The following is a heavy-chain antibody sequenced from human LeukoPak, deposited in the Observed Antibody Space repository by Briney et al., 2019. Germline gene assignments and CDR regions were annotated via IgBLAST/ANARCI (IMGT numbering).Heavy chain of an antibody. Sequence: ASVKVSCKASGYTFTGYYLHWVRQAPGQGLEWMGWINPNSGGTNYAQKFQGRVTMTRDTSISTAYMELSRLRSDDTAVYYCARDRASIAARFYFEYWGQGALVTVSS. CDR2: INPNSGGT. CDR3: ARDRASIAARFYFEY. D-gene: IGHD6-6*01. J-gene: IGHJ4*02. V-gene: IGHV1-2*02. CDR1: GYTFTGYY.